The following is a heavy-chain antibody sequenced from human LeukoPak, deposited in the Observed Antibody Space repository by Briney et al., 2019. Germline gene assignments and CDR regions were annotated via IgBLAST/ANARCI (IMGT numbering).Heavy chain of an antibody. J-gene: IGHJ4*02. CDR2: IYYSGST. CDR1: GGSISSYY. Sequence: SETLSLTCTVSGGSISSYYWSWIRQPPGKGLEWIGYIYYSGSTNYNPSLKSRVTISVDTSKNQFSLKLSSVTAADTAVYYCARQGLEIAVAGEPFDYWGQGTLVTVSS. V-gene: IGHV4-59*08. D-gene: IGHD6-19*01. CDR3: ARQGLEIAVAGEPFDY.